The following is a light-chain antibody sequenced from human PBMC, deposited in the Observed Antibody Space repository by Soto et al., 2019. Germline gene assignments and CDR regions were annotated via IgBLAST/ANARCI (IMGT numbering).Light chain of an antibody. Sequence: QPVLTQPPSASGTPGLRVSVSCSGSSSNIGSNYVFWYQQFPGTAPKVLIHTDNQRPSGVPDRFSGSKSGTAASLAISGLRSEDEADYYCAAWDDSLSGVVFGGGTKLTVL. CDR2: TDN. J-gene: IGLJ2*01. CDR1: SSNIGSNY. CDR3: AAWDDSLSGVV. V-gene: IGLV1-47*02.